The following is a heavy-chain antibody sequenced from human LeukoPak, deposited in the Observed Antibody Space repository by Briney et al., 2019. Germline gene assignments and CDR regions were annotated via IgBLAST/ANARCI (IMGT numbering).Heavy chain of an antibody. Sequence: SETLSLTCSVSGSSISSYYWGWIGQPPGNGLEGSGYIYYSGSTNYNPSLKSRVTISVDTSKNQFSLKLSSVTAADTAVYYCARVSGDGYRHWYFDLWGRGTLVTVSS. J-gene: IGHJ2*01. CDR2: IYYSGST. CDR1: GSSISSYY. CDR3: ARVSGDGYRHWYFDL. V-gene: IGHV4-59*01. D-gene: IGHD5-24*01.